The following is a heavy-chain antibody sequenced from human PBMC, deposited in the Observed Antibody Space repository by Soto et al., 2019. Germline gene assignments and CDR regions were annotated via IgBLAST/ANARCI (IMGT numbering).Heavy chain of an antibody. D-gene: IGHD2-15*01. CDR3: ARPIAKGHIEH. Sequence: ASVNVSFKASGYTFTMYTINGVRHSPGQRLEWMGWINPYNVNTKSSQNFHYIVIITRDTSASTAYMDLSSLRSEDTAVYYCARPIAKGHIEHWGQRTL. J-gene: IGHJ4*02. CDR2: INPYNVNT. V-gene: IGHV1-3*01. CDR1: GYTFTMYT.